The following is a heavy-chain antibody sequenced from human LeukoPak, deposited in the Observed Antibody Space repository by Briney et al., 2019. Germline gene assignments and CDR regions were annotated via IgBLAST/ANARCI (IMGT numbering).Heavy chain of an antibody. J-gene: IGHJ3*02. V-gene: IGHV3-23*01. D-gene: IGHD6-13*01. Sequence: PGRSLRLSCAASGFTFSSYGMHWVRQAPGKGLEWVSAISGSGGSTYYADSVKGRFTISRDNSKNTLYLQMNSLRAEDTAVYYCAKYAAAGGNPFDIWGQGTMVTVSS. CDR3: AKYAAAGGNPFDI. CDR1: GFTFSSYG. CDR2: ISGSGGST.